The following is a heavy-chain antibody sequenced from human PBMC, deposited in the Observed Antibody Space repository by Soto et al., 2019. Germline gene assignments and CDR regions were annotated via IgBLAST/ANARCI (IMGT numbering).Heavy chain of an antibody. J-gene: IGHJ4*02. CDR3: ARIFGGYVPLGY. D-gene: IGHD5-12*01. V-gene: IGHV1-2*02. Sequence: QAPGQGLEWMGWINPNSGGTNYAQKFQGRVTMTRDTSISTAYMELSRLRSDDTAVYYCARIFGGYVPLGYWGQGTLVTVSS. CDR2: INPNSGGT.